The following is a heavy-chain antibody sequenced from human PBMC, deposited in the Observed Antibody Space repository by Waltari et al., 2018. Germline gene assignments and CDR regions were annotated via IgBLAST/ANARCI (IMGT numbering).Heavy chain of an antibody. Sequence: QVQLQQWGAGLLKPSETLSPTCAVYGGAFRGYHWRWSGLPPGKGLEWIGEINHSGSTNYNPSLTSRVTISVDTSKNQFSLKLSSVTAADTAVYYCARATSLQLWFQNYYYYMDVWGKGTTVTVSS. D-gene: IGHD5-18*01. J-gene: IGHJ6*03. CDR2: INHSGST. CDR3: ARATSLQLWFQNYYYYMDV. CDR1: GGAFRGYH. V-gene: IGHV4-34*01.